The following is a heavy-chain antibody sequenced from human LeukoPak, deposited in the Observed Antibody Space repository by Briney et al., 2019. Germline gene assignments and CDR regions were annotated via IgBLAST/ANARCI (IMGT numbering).Heavy chain of an antibody. CDR2: INPNSGGT. CDR1: GYTFTGYY. J-gene: IGHJ5*02. Sequence: ASVKVSCKASGYTFTGYYMHWVRQAPGQGLEWMGWINPNSGGTNYAQKFLGRVTMTRDTSISTAYMELSRLRSDDTAVYYCARDPNYGSGSYYLDNWFDPWGQGTLVTVSS. CDR3: ARDPNYGSGSYYLDNWFDP. V-gene: IGHV1-2*02. D-gene: IGHD3-10*01.